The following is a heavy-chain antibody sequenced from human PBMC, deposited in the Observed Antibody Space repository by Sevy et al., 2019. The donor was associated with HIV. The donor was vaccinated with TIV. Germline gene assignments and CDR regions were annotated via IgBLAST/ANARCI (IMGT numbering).Heavy chain of an antibody. V-gene: IGHV3-23*01. D-gene: IGHD3-22*01. J-gene: IGHJ6*03. CDR3: GKGGGGHYDPDEIGYYFYYYNMDV. Sequence: GGSLRLSCAVSGFSFDSYGMTWVRQAPGKGLEWVSGISGSGTRTYYADSVKGRFIISRDNSKNTLHLQMNSLRSEDTAIYYWGKGGGGHYDPDEIGYYFYYYNMDVWGKGTTVTVSS. CDR2: ISGSGTRT. CDR1: GFSFDSYG.